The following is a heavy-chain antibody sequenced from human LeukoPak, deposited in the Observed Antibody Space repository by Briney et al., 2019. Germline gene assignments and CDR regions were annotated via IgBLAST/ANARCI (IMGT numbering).Heavy chain of an antibody. CDR1: GGSISSYY. CDR2: IYTSGST. CDR3: ARVRSGSYYYYFDY. Sequence: SETLSLTCTLTGGSISSYYWNWIRQPAGKELEWIGRIYTSGSTNYNPSLKSRVTMSVDTSKNQFSLKLSSVTAADTAVYYCARVRSGSYYYYFDYWGQGTLVTVSS. J-gene: IGHJ4*02. D-gene: IGHD3-10*01. V-gene: IGHV4-4*07.